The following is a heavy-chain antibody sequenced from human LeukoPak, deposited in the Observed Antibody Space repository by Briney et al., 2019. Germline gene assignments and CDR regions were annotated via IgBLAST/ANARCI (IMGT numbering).Heavy chain of an antibody. V-gene: IGHV4-34*01. CDR2: INHSGST. CDR3: ARGRSAVAEKAETFDY. CDR1: GGSFSGYY. J-gene: IGHJ4*02. D-gene: IGHD6-19*01. Sequence: SETLSLTCAVYGGSFSGYYWSWIRQPPGKGLEWIGEINHSGSTNYNPSLKSRVTISVDTSKNQFSLKLSSVTAADTAVYYCARGRSAVAEKAETFDYWAREPWSPSPQ.